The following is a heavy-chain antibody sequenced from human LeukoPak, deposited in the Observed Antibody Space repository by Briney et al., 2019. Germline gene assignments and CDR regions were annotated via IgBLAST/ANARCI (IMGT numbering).Heavy chain of an antibody. Sequence: GGSLRLSCVASGFTFSSYSMNWVRQAPGKGLEWVSSINSSRSYTYYADSVKGRFTISRDNAKNSLNLQMNSLRAEDTAVYYCAREDYYGSGSPWYFDLWGRGTLVTVSS. CDR1: GFTFSSYS. J-gene: IGHJ2*01. CDR3: AREDYYGSGSPWYFDL. D-gene: IGHD3-10*01. V-gene: IGHV3-21*01. CDR2: INSSRSYT.